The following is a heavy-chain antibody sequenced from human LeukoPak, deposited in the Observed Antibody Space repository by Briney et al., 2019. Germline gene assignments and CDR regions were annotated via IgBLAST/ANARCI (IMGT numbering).Heavy chain of an antibody. V-gene: IGHV4-39*07. CDR1: GGSMSINNYY. J-gene: IGHJ6*03. CDR2: INHSGST. CDR3: ARGGDMNRYYYYYMDV. D-gene: IGHD1-14*01. Sequence: PSETLSLTCTVSGGSMSINNYYWAWIRQPPGKGLEWIGEINHSGSTNYNPSLKSRVTISVDTSKNQFSLKLSSVTAADTAVYYCARGGDMNRYYYYYMDVWGKGTTVTVSS.